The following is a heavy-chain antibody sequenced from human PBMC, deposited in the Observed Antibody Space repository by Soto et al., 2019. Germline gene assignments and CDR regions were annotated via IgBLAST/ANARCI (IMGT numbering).Heavy chain of an antibody. CDR3: ARGNSGDDDEFDY. Sequence: GSLKFSCKAAGYTFTGYYIHWVRQDPGQGLEWMGWVNPNSGGTGYAQRFQGRVTMTRDTSINSVYMELSRLRSDDTATYFCARGNSGDDDEFDYWGQGTPVTVSA. CDR1: GYTFTGYY. D-gene: IGHD5-12*01. CDR2: VNPNSGGT. J-gene: IGHJ4*02. V-gene: IGHV1-2*02.